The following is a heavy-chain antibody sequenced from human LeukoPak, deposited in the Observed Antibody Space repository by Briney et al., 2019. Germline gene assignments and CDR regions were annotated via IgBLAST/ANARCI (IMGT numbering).Heavy chain of an antibody. J-gene: IGHJ4*02. D-gene: IGHD1-26*01. CDR1: GFTFSSYE. CDR2: ISSSGSAI. Sequence: PGGSLRLSCAASGFTFSSYEISWVRQAPGKGLEWVSYISSSGSAIYYADSVKGRFTISRDNAKKSLYLQMNSLRAEDTAVYYCARVAGSYYYFDYWGQGTLVTVSS. V-gene: IGHV3-48*03. CDR3: ARVAGSYYYFDY.